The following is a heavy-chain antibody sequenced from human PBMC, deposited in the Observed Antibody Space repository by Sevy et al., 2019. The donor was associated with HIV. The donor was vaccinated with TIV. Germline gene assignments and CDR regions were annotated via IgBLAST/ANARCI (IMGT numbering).Heavy chain of an antibody. CDR1: GFTFSNYW. CDR3: ARDCSSTTCFWGLDV. CDR2: IKVDGSEK. V-gene: IGHV3-7*03. J-gene: IGHJ6*02. D-gene: IGHD2-2*01. Sequence: GGSLRLSCAASGFTFSNYWMTWVRQAPGKGLEWVANIKVDGSEKYYVDSVKGRFTISRDNAKNSLYLQMNSLRAEDTAVYHCARDCSSTTCFWGLDVWGQGTTVTVSS.